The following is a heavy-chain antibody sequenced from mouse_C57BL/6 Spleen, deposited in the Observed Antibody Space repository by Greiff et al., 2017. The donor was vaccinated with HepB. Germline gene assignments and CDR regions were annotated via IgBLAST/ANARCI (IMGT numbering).Heavy chain of an antibody. Sequence: QVQLQQPGAELVKPGASVKLSCKASGYTFTSYWMQWVKQRPGQGLEWIGEIDPSDSYTNYNQKFKGKATLTVDTSSSTAYMQLSSLTSEDSAGYYCARGDYSWFAYWGQGTLVTVSA. CDR1: GYTFTSYW. D-gene: IGHD1-1*01. J-gene: IGHJ3*01. V-gene: IGHV1-50*01. CDR3: ARGDYSWFAY. CDR2: IDPSDSYT.